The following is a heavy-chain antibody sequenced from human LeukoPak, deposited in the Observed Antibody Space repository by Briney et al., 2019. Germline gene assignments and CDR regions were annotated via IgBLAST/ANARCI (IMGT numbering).Heavy chain of an antibody. CDR3: AKEGDFWSGYCDY. D-gene: IGHD3-3*01. Sequence: PGWSLRLSCEAARLTFIRYAMSWVRQAPSNWPQCVSAISGSGGSTYYADSVKGRFTISRDNSKNTLYLQMNSLRAEDTAVYYCAKEGDFWSGYCDYWGQGTLVTVSS. J-gene: IGHJ4*02. V-gene: IGHV3-23*01. CDR1: RLTFIRYA. CDR2: ISGSGGST.